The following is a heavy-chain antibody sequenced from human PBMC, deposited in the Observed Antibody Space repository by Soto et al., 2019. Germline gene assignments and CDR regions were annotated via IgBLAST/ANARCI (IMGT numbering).Heavy chain of an antibody. Sequence: SETLSLTCTVSGGSISSYYWSWIRQPPGKGLEWIGYIYYSGSTNYNPSLKSRVTISVDTSKNQFSLKLSSMTAADTAVYYCAGDSGYYGRHFDYWGQGTLVTVSS. D-gene: IGHD3-22*01. CDR3: AGDSGYYGRHFDY. CDR2: IYYSGST. V-gene: IGHV4-59*01. CDR1: GGSISSYY. J-gene: IGHJ4*02.